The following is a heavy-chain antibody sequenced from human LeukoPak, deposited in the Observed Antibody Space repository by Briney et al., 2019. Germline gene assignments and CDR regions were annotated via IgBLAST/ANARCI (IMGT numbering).Heavy chain of an antibody. CDR2: ISISGDRT. CDR1: GFTVSSNY. J-gene: IGHJ4*02. Sequence: GGSLRLSCVASGFTVSSNYMSWVRQAPGRGLEWVSAISISGDRTYYADSVKGRFTNSRDNPKNTVDLQMDSLRAEDTAVYYCSNEIRPNDHWGQGTLVTVSS. V-gene: IGHV3-23*01. CDR3: SNEIRPNDH.